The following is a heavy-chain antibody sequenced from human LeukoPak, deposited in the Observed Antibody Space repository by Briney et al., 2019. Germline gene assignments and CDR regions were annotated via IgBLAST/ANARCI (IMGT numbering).Heavy chain of an antibody. J-gene: IGHJ6*02. CDR2: VKQDGSEK. V-gene: IGHV3-7*04. Sequence: GGSLRLSCVASGFTFSTYWMNWVRQAPGKGLEWVANVKQDGSEKYYVDSVKGRFTISRDNAKNSLYLQVNSLRAEDTAVYYCARGGAQWLAYYGSSGYTGGGIDVWGQGTTVTVSS. CDR3: ARGGAQWLAYYGSSGYTGGGIDV. D-gene: IGHD3-22*01. CDR1: GFTFSTYW.